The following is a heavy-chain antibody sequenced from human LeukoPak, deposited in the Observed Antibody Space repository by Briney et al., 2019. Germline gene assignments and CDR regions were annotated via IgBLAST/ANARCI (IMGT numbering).Heavy chain of an antibody. CDR1: GYSFTSYW. V-gene: IGHV5-51*01. CDR2: IYPGDSDT. CDR3: ARPGLYSSGWYTRDY. J-gene: IGHJ4*02. Sequence: GESLKISCKGSGYSFTSYWIGWVRQMPGKGLEWMGIIYPGDSDTRYSPSFQGQVTISADKSISTAYLQWSSLKASDTAMYYCARPGLYSSGWYTRDYWGQGTLVTASS. D-gene: IGHD6-19*01.